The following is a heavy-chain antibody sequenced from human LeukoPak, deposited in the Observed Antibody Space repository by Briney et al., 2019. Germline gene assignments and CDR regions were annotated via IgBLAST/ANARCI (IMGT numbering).Heavy chain of an antibody. D-gene: IGHD3-22*01. CDR3: ARSLDSRDYYDSSGYYDAFDI. CDR1: GGSISSGGYS. Sequence: PSETLSLTCAVSGGSISSGGYSWSWIRQPPGKGLEWIVYIYHSGSTYYNPSLKSRVTISVDRSKNQFSLKLSSVTAADTAVYYCARSLDSRDYYDSSGYYDAFDIWGQGTMVTVSS. J-gene: IGHJ3*02. V-gene: IGHV4-30-2*01. CDR2: IYHSGST.